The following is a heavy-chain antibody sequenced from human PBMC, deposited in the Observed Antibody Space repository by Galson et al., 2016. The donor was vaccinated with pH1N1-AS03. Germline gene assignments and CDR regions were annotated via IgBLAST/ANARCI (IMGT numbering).Heavy chain of an antibody. V-gene: IGHV1-46*01. CDR3: RAYGSGTQAYFDY. D-gene: IGHD3-10*01. Sequence: SVKVSCKASGYTFTRYYVHWVRQAPGEGLEWMGVIDPSGGGTTYAQKFQDRVTMTRDTSTSSAHRELSSRRFDDTAVYYCRAYGSGTQAYFDYWGQGTPVAGSS. CDR1: GYTFTRYY. J-gene: IGHJ4*02. CDR2: IDPSGGGT.